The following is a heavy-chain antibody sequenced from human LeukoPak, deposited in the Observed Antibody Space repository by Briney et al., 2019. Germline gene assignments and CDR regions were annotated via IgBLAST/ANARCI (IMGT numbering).Heavy chain of an antibody. J-gene: IGHJ5*02. CDR1: GGSISSSNW. Sequence: SGTLSLTCAVSGGSISSSNWWSWVRQPPGKGLEWIGEIYHSGSTNYNPSLKSRVTISVDTSKNQFSLKLSSVTAADTAVYYCATSGATYYDFWSGYFPASSFDPWGQGTLVTVSS. CDR3: ATSGATYYDFWSGYFPASSFDP. D-gene: IGHD3-3*01. V-gene: IGHV4-4*02. CDR2: IYHSGST.